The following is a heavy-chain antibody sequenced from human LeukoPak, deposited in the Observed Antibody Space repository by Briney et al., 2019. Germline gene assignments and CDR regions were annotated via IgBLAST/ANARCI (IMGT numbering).Heavy chain of an antibody. V-gene: IGHV3-23*01. Sequence: KTEGSLRLSCAASGFSFSNYVMSWVRQTPGKGLELVSVISTSGAGTYYAESVKGRFTISRDNSKNTVYLQMNSLRAEDTAVYHCAKDRLDGAAAEYWGQGTLVTVSS. J-gene: IGHJ4*02. D-gene: IGHD6-13*01. CDR1: GFSFSNYV. CDR3: AKDRLDGAAAEY. CDR2: ISTSGAGT.